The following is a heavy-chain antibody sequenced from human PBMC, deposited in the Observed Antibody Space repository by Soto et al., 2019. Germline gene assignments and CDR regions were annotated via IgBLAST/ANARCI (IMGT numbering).Heavy chain of an antibody. Sequence: QLQLQESGPGLVKASETLSLTCNVSGGSISSSRSYWAWIRQPPGKGLEWIANIFYSGSTYYNPSLARRVTVSVDTSKNQFSRKLSSVTAADTAVYHCARQPTTADIVLSFDPWGQGTLVTVSS. CDR3: ARQPTTADIVLSFDP. J-gene: IGHJ5*02. V-gene: IGHV4-39*01. CDR1: GGSISSSRSY. CDR2: IFYSGST. D-gene: IGHD2-2*01.